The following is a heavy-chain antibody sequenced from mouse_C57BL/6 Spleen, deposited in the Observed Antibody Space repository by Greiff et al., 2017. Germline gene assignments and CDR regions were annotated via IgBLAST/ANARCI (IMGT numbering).Heavy chain of an antibody. D-gene: IGHD1-1*01. CDR2: IYPGDGDT. V-gene: IGHV1-82*01. Sequence: QVQLQQSGPELVKPGASVKISCKASGYAFSSSWMNWVKQRPGKGLEWIGRIYPGDGDTNYNGKFKGKATLTADKSSSTAYMQLSSLTSEDSAVYFCARGSYGSSYGWYFDVWGTGTTVTVS. J-gene: IGHJ1*03. CDR1: GYAFSSSW. CDR3: ARGSYGSSYGWYFDV.